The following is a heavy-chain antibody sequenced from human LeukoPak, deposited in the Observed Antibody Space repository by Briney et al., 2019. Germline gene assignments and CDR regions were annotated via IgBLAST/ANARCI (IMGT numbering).Heavy chain of an antibody. CDR1: GFTLSSYS. CDR2: ISSSSSYI. CDR3: ARSFLSIAAAATDY. V-gene: IGHV3-21*01. Sequence: GGSLRLSCAASGFTLSSYSMNWVRQAPGKGLEWVSSISSSSSYIHYADSVKGRFTISRDNAKNSLYLQMNSLRAEDTAVYYCARSFLSIAAAATDYWGQGTLVTVSS. D-gene: IGHD6-13*01. J-gene: IGHJ4*02.